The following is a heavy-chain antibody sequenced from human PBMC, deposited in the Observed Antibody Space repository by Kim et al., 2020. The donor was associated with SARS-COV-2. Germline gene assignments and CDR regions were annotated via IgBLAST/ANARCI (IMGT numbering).Heavy chain of an antibody. CDR3: ARVLAVAGRRYYYGMDV. Sequence: ASVKVSCKASGYTFTSYYMHWVRQAPGQGLEWMGIINPSGGSTSYAQKFQGRVTITRDTSTSTVYMELSSLRSEDTAVYYCARVLAVAGRRYYYGMDVWGQGTTVTVSS. V-gene: IGHV1-46*01. J-gene: IGHJ6*02. D-gene: IGHD6-19*01. CDR2: INPSGGST. CDR1: GYTFTSYY.